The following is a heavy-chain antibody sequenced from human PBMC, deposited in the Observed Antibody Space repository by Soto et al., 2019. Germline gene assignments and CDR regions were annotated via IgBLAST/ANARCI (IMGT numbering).Heavy chain of an antibody. V-gene: IGHV1-8*01. J-gene: IGHJ6*02. CDR2: LNPKSGMT. CDR1: GYTFSTYD. Sequence: ASVKVSCKASGYTFSTYDFNWVRQAPGQRLEWMGWLNPKSGMTGSAQKFQGRVTMTRDSSISTVFMDVRSLRSEDTAVYYCARGDATKLGVNKECVMDSGSQGTT. CDR3: ARGDATKLGVNKECVMDS. D-gene: IGHD1-26*01.